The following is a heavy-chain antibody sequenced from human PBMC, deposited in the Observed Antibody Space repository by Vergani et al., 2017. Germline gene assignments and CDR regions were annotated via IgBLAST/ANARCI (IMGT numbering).Heavy chain of an antibody. CDR2: IHPADSDT. D-gene: IGHD3-22*01. CDR1: GYSFTNYW. J-gene: IGHJ4*02. Sequence: EVQLVQSGAEVKKPGESLKISCQISGYSFTNYWIGWVRQMPGKGLECMGIIHPADSDTRYSPSFQRQVTISVDKSISTAYLQRSSLRASDSAMYYCARLYGRDSSGSKYFDYWGQGTLVTVSS. V-gene: IGHV5-51*01. CDR3: ARLYGRDSSGSKYFDY.